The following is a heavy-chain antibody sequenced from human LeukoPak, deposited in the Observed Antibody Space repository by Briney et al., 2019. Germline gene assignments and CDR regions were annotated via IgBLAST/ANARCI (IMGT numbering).Heavy chain of an antibody. J-gene: IGHJ4*02. Sequence: PSETLSLTCAVTGGSISNYYWSWIRQPPGKGLEWTGYINYSGSTNYNPSLKSPVTISVDSAKNQFSLKLTSVTAADTAVYYCARHEKSSGWYYDYWGQGTLVTVSS. D-gene: IGHD6-19*01. CDR3: ARHEKSSGWYYDY. CDR2: INYSGST. V-gene: IGHV4-59*08. CDR1: GGSISNYY.